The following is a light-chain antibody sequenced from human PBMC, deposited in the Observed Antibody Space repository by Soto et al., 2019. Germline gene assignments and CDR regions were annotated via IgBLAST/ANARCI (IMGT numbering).Light chain of an antibody. CDR1: SSNIGAAYD. J-gene: IGLJ7*01. Sequence: QSVLTQPPSVSGAPGQRVTISCTGSSSNIGAAYDVNWYQQLPGTAPKLLIFGDSNRPSGVPDRFSGSKSGTSASLAITGLQADDEADYYCQSYDSRLSGSDVFGAGTQLTVL. CDR2: GDS. V-gene: IGLV1-40*01. CDR3: QSYDSRLSGSDV.